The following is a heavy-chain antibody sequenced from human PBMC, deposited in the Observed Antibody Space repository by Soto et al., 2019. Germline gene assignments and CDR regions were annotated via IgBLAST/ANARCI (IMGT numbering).Heavy chain of an antibody. J-gene: IGHJ4*02. CDR2: IYYSGST. CDR1: GGSISSYY. D-gene: IGHD6-19*01. V-gene: IGHV4-59*08. CDR3: ARQKGSGWYWGFDY. Sequence: SETLSLTCTVSGGSISSYYWSWIRQPPGKGLEWIGYIYYSGSTNYNPSLKSRVTISVDTSKNQFSLKLSSVTAADTAVYYCARQKGSGWYWGFDYWGQGTLVTVSS.